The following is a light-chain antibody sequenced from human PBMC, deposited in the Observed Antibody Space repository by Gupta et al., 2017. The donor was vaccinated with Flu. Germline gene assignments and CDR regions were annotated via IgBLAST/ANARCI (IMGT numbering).Light chain of an antibody. Sequence: EIVLTQSPGTLCLSPGERATLSCRATESVGSNFLAWYQQKPGQAPRLLIYGASSRATGIPDRFSGSGSGSDFTLTISRLEPEDFAVYYCQQYGSSPYTFGQGTKLEIK. V-gene: IGKV3-20*01. CDR1: ESVGSNF. J-gene: IGKJ2*01. CDR3: QQYGSSPYT. CDR2: GAS.